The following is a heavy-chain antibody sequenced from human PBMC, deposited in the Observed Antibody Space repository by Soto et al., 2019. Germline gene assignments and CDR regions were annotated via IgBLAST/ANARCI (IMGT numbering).Heavy chain of an antibody. V-gene: IGHV4-31*03. CDR3: ARVGGMWIQLWLQLDAFDI. CDR1: GGSISNGGYY. J-gene: IGHJ3*02. CDR2: IYYSGST. D-gene: IGHD5-18*01. Sequence: KASETLSLTCTVSGGSISNGGYYWSWIRQHPGKGLEWIGYIYYSGSTYYNPSLKSRVTISVDTSKNQFSLKLSSVTAADTAVYYCARVGGMWIQLWLQLDAFDIWGQGTMVTVSS.